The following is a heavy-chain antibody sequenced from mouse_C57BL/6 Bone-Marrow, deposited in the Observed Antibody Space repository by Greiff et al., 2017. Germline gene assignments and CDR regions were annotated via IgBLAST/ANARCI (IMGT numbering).Heavy chain of an antibody. CDR1: GYTFTDYE. D-gene: IGHD2-3*01. J-gene: IGHJ2*01. CDR3: TRLLNGYSYYFDY. V-gene: IGHV1-15*01. Sequence: VQLQQSGAELVRPGASVTLSCKASGYTFTDYEMHWVKQTPVHGLEWIGAIDPETGGTAYNQKFKGKAILTADTSSSTAYMELRSLTSEDSAVYYCTRLLNGYSYYFDYWGQGTTLTVSS. CDR2: IDPETGGT.